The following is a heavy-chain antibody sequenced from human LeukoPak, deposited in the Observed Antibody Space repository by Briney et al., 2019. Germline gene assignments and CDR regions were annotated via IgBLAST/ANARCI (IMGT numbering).Heavy chain of an antibody. Sequence: PGGSLRLSCAASGFTFEEYAMHWVRQAPGKGLEWLSLISGDGVETDYGDSVKGRFSISRDNRKNSLYLQMNSLRTEDTALYFCTKDRGGFGELFSDYWGQGALVIVSS. CDR2: ISGDGVET. J-gene: IGHJ4*02. CDR3: TKDRGGFGELFSDY. CDR1: GFTFEEYA. V-gene: IGHV3-43*02. D-gene: IGHD3-10*01.